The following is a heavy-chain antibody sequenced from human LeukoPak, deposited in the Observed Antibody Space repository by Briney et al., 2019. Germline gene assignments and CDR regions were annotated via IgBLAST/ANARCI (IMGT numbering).Heavy chain of an antibody. J-gene: IGHJ4*02. CDR1: GYTFTGYY. CDR3: ARDYDSSGYYSY. D-gene: IGHD3-22*01. Sequence: ASVKVSCKASGYTFTGYYMHWVRQAPGQGLEWMGWINPNSGGTNYAQKFQGRVTMTRDTSISTAYMELSRLRSDDTAVYYCARDYDSSGYYSYWGQGTLVTVSS. CDR2: INPNSGGT. V-gene: IGHV1-2*02.